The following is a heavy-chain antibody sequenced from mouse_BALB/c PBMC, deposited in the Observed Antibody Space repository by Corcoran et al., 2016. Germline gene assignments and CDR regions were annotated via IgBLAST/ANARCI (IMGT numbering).Heavy chain of an antibody. J-gene: IGHJ1*01. Sequence: DVQLPESGPGLVKPSQSLSLTCSVTGYSITSGYYWNWIRQFPGNKLEWMGYISYDGSNNYNPSLKNRISITRDTSKNQFFLKLNSVTTEDTATYYCASYYGNYWYFDVWGAGTTVTVSS. V-gene: IGHV3-6*02. CDR1: GYSITSGYY. CDR2: ISYDGSN. D-gene: IGHD2-1*01. CDR3: ASYYGNYWYFDV.